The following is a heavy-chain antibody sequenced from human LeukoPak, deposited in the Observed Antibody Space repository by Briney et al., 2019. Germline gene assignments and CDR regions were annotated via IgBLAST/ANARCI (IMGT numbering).Heavy chain of an antibody. CDR1: GDSISSSSYY. CDR2: IYYSGST. CDR3: ARHNSPYYYDSSGTNQFDY. V-gene: IGHV4-39*01. D-gene: IGHD3-22*01. J-gene: IGHJ4*02. Sequence: PSEALSLTCTVSGDSISSSSYYWGWIRQPPGKGLEWIGSIYYSGSTYYNPSLKSRVTISVDTSKNQFSLKLSSVTAADTAVYYCARHNSPYYYDSSGTNQFDYWGQGTLVTVSS.